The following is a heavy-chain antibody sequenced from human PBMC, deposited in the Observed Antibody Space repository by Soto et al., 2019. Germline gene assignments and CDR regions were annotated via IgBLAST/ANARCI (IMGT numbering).Heavy chain of an antibody. J-gene: IGHJ4*02. Sequence: SETLSLTCTVSGGSISSYYWSWIRQPPGKGLEWIGFIYYSGSTNYNPSLKSRVTITVETSKNQFSLKLSSVTAADTAVYYCARHLDYGDYVDHWGQGTLVTVSS. CDR1: GGSISSYY. D-gene: IGHD4-17*01. V-gene: IGHV4-59*08. CDR3: ARHLDYGDYVDH. CDR2: IYYSGST.